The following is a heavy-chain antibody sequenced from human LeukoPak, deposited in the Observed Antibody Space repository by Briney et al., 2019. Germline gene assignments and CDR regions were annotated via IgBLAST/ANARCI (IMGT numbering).Heavy chain of an antibody. CDR1: GFTFSSYE. Sequence: GGSLRLSCAASGFTFSSYEMNWVRQAPGKGLEWVSYISSSGSTIYYADSVKGRFTISRDNAKNSLYLQMNSLRAEDTALYYCARDRSWSGYYSDYWGQGTLVTVSS. CDR2: ISSSGSTI. CDR3: ARDRSWSGYYSDY. V-gene: IGHV3-48*03. D-gene: IGHD3-3*01. J-gene: IGHJ4*02.